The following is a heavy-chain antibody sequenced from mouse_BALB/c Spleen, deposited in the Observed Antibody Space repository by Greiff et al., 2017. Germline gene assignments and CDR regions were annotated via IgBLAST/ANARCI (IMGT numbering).Heavy chain of an antibody. CDR2: ISTYYGNT. CDR3: ARGYYGSSPYWYFDV. V-gene: IGHV1-67*01. D-gene: IGHD1-1*01. Sequence: VMLVESGPELVRPGVSVKISCKGSSYTFTDYAMHWVKRSHAKSLEWIGVISTYYGNTNYNQKFKGKATMTVDKSSSTAYMELARLTSEDSAVYYCARGYYGSSPYWYFDVWGAGTTVTVSS. CDR1: SYTFTDYA. J-gene: IGHJ1*01.